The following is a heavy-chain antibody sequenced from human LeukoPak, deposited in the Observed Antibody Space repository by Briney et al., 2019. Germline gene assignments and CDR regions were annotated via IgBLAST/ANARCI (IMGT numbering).Heavy chain of an antibody. CDR2: IYYNGNS. CDR1: GGSISSNTYF. D-gene: IGHD6-19*01. J-gene: IGHJ6*03. V-gene: IGHV4-39*07. CDR3: ARVKQWLGNYYYYYMDV. Sequence: SETLSLTCTVSGGSISSNTYFWGWIRQPPGKGLEWIGSIYYNGNSFYNPSLKSRFTTSVDTSKNQFSQKLSSVTAADTAVYYCARVKQWLGNYYYYYMDVWGKGTTVTVSS.